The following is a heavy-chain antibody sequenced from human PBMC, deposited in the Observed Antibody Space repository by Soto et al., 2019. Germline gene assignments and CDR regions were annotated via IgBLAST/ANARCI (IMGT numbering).Heavy chain of an antibody. V-gene: IGHV4-4*02. CDR1: GGSISSSNW. J-gene: IGHJ6*02. CDR3: ALDSSSSHGGLYYYAMDV. Sequence: QVQLRESGPGLVKPSGTLSLTCAVSGGSISSSNWWSWVRQPPGKGLEWIGEIYHSGSTNYNPSLKSRVTISVDKSKNQFSLKRSSVTAADTAVYYCALDSSSSHGGLYYYAMDVWGQGTTVTVSS. D-gene: IGHD6-6*01. CDR2: IYHSGST.